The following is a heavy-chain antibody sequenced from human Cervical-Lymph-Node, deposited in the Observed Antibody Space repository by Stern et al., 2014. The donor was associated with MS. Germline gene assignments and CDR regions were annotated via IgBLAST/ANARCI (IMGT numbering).Heavy chain of an antibody. CDR2: LYYTGDT. CDR1: GGSVSSYF. D-gene: IGHD2-15*01. V-gene: IGHV4-59*02. Sequence: QLQLQESGPGLVTPSETLSLTCTVSGGSVSSYFWSWIRQPPGRVPQRIGYLYYTGDTKYNPSLKSRVSLSVDTSNNQFSLNLNSVTTADTAMYYCVAGEVAVDRFDYWGQGVLVTVSS. CDR3: VAGEVAVDRFDY. J-gene: IGHJ4*02.